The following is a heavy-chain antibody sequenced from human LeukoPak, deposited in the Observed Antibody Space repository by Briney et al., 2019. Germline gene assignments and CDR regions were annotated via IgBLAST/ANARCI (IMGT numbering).Heavy chain of an antibody. D-gene: IGHD4-23*01. CDR3: ARHDYGRNSGDY. CDR1: GFTFGHYA. Sequence: PGLSLRLSCTASGFTFGHYAMSWVRQAPGKGLESVSYIGTSSSTIYYADSVKRRFTISRDNAENSLYLQMNRLRDEDTAVYYCARHDYGRNSGDYWGQGTLVTVSS. V-gene: IGHV3-48*02. CDR2: IGTSSSTI. J-gene: IGHJ4*02.